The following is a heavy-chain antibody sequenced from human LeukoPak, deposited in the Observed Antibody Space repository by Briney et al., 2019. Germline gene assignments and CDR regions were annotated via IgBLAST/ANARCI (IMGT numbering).Heavy chain of an antibody. V-gene: IGHV4-4*09. CDR3: ARQKCTSASCLTKNAFDI. CDR1: GSIIGNS. Sequence: SPSLSPAWTVSGSIIGNSWSWIGQPPGKGLEWIGYIYTSGSTNYNPSLESRVTISVDTSKNQFSLDLSSVTAADTAVYYCARQKCTSASCLTKNAFDIWGQGTMVTVSS. CDR2: IYTSGST. D-gene: IGHD2-2*01. J-gene: IGHJ3*02.